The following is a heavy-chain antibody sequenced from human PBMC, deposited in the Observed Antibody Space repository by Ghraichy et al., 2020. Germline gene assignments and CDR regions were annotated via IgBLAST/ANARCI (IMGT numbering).Heavy chain of an antibody. Sequence: SETLSLTCTVSGGSISSSNYYWGWIRQPPGKGLEWIGSIYYSGSTYYSPSLKHRVTISVDMSKNQFSLRLSSVTTADTAVYYCTKTYYDILTASFDPWGQGTLVTVSS. V-gene: IGHV4-39*01. CDR2: IYYSGST. J-gene: IGHJ5*02. CDR1: GGSISSSNYY. CDR3: TKTYYDILTASFDP. D-gene: IGHD3-9*01.